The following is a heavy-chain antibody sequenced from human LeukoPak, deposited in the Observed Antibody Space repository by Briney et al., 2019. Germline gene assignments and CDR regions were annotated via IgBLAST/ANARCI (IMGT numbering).Heavy chain of an antibody. CDR3: TYLKGSGYFDPPPFEF. CDR2: IYWSDDK. CDR1: GFTLRTSGVG. V-gene: IGHV2-5*01. J-gene: IGHJ4*02. D-gene: IGHD3-22*01. Sequence: MESGPTLVKPTQTLTLTCSFSGFTLRTSGVGVGWIRQPPGKALEWLALIYWSDDKRYNPSLKTRLSISKDTSKNQVVLTVTDMDPTDTATLYCTYLKGSGYFDPPPFEFWGQGTLVSVSP.